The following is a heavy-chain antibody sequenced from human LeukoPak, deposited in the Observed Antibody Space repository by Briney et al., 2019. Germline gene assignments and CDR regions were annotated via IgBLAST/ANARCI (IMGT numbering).Heavy chain of an antibody. CDR3: ARGFDIVVVPAAISWFDP. J-gene: IGHJ5*02. Sequence: SVKVSCKASGYTFTGYYMHWVRQAPGQGLEWMGGIIPIFGTANYAQKFQGRVTITADESTSTAYMELSSLRSEDTAVYYCARGFDIVVVPAAISWFDPWGQGTLVTVSS. D-gene: IGHD2-2*02. V-gene: IGHV1-69*13. CDR2: IIPIFGTA. CDR1: GYTFTGYY.